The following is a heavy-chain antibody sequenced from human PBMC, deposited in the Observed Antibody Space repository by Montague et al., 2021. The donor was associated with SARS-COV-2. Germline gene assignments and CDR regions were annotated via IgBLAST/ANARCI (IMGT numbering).Heavy chain of an antibody. D-gene: IGHD3-10*01. Sequence: SETLSLTCTVSGGSISNHYWSWIRQPPGKGLEWIAFYSGNTNYNPSLKSRVTISVDMSKNQFSLKLSSATAADTAVYYYATYGSGTKDDAFDIWGQGTMVTVSS. CDR3: ATYGSGTKDDAFDI. V-gene: IGHV4-59*11. CDR1: GGSISNHY. CDR2: FYSGNT. J-gene: IGHJ3*02.